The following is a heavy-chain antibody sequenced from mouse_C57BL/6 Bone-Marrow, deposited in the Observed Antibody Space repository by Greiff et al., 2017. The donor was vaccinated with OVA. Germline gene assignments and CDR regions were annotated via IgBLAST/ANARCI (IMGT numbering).Heavy chain of an antibody. CDR2: IDPSDSYT. V-gene: IGHV1-69*01. J-gene: IGHJ3*01. CDR1: GYTFTSYW. D-gene: IGHD2-4*01. Sequence: QVHVKQPGAELVMPGASVKLSCKASGYTFTSYWMHWVKQRPGQGLEWIGEIDPSDSYTNYNQKFKGKSTLTVDKSSSTAYMQLSSLTSEDSAVYYCARADYEFAYWGQGTLVTVSA. CDR3: ARADYEFAY.